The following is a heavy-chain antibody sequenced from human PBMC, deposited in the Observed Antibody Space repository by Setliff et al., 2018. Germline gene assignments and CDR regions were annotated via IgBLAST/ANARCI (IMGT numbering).Heavy chain of an antibody. J-gene: IGHJ4*02. D-gene: IGHD3-3*01. CDR1: GFTFSSYA. Sequence: RPGGSLRLSCAASGFTFSSYARSWVRQAPGKGLEWVSGINWSGEIIGYADSVKCRFTFSRDNAKNSLFLEMNSLTVDDTALYYCVRDISSASGILDFWGQGTLVTVSS. CDR3: VRDISSASGILDF. CDR2: INWSGEII. V-gene: IGHV3-20*04.